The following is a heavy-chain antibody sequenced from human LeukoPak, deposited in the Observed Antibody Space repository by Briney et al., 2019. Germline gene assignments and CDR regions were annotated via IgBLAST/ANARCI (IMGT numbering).Heavy chain of an antibody. CDR1: GGTFSSYA. CDR3: ARVDSQYCTNGVCLDY. J-gene: IGHJ4*02. Sequence: ASVKVSCKASGGTFSSYAISWVRQAPGQGLEWMGGIIPIFGTANYAQKFQGRVTITADESTSTAYMELSSLRSEDTAVYYCARVDSQYCTNGVCLDYWGQGTLVTVSS. V-gene: IGHV1-69*13. D-gene: IGHD2-8*01. CDR2: IIPIFGTA.